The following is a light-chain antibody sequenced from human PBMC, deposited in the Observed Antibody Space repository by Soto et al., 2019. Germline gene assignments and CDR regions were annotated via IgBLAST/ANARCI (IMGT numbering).Light chain of an antibody. Sequence: QSALTQPRSVSGSPGQSVTISCTGTSSDVGGYNFVSWYQHHPGKAPKLVIYDVTKRPSGVPDRCSGSKSGNTASLTISGLQAEDEADYFCCSYAGIYTLLFGGGTQLTVL. J-gene: IGLJ2*01. CDR3: CSYAGIYTLL. CDR2: DVT. V-gene: IGLV2-11*01. CDR1: SSDVGGYNF.